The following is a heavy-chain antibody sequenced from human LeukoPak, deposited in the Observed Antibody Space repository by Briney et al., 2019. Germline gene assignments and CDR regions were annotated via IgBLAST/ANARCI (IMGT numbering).Heavy chain of an antibody. CDR3: AREIVGTHKSRFDP. V-gene: IGHV3-74*01. Sequence: PGGSLTLSCALSGFTFRSYWMQGVRHAPGKGVVWVSRIDRDGRRINYADSVRGRFTISRDNGKNTLFLQMNSLRAEDTAVYYCAREIVGTHKSRFDPWGQGTLVTVSS. CDR1: GFTFRSYW. J-gene: IGHJ5*02. CDR2: IDRDGRRI. D-gene: IGHD1-26*01.